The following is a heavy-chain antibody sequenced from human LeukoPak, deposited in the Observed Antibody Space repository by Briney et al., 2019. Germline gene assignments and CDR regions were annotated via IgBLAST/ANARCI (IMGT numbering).Heavy chain of an antibody. CDR1: GFTFSNAW. CDR3: TTGPDYGDYEFVY. CDR2: IKSKTDGGTT. J-gene: IGHJ4*02. D-gene: IGHD4-17*01. V-gene: IGHV3-15*01. Sequence: GGSLRLSCAASGFTFSNAWMSWVRQAPGKGLEWVGRIKSKTDGGTTDYAAPVKGRFTISRDDSKNTLYLQMNSLKTEDTAVYYCTTGPDYGDYEFVYWGQGTLVTVSS.